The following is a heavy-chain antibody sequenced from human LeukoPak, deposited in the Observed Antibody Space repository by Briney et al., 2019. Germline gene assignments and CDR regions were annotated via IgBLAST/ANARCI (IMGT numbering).Heavy chain of an antibody. V-gene: IGHV4-4*07. Sequence: PSETLSLTCTVSGGSISSYYWSWIRQPAGKGLEWIGRIYTSGSTNYNPSLKSRVTMSVDTSKNQFSLKLSSVTAADTAVYYCARVHYYDSSGYYYEAFDIWGQGTMVTVSS. CDR1: GGSISSYY. CDR2: IYTSGST. CDR3: ARVHYYDSSGYYYEAFDI. D-gene: IGHD3-22*01. J-gene: IGHJ3*02.